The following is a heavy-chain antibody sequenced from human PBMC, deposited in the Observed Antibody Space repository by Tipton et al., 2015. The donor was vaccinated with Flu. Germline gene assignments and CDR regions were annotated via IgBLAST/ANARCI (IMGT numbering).Heavy chain of an antibody. CDR2: IYYSGST. V-gene: IGHV4-39*01. Sequence: LRLSCTVSGCSISSSSYYWGWIRQPPGKGLEWIGSIYYSGSTYYNPSLKSRVTISVDTSKNQFSLKLSSVTAADTAVYYCASIIAVAGTSRFDYWGQGTLVTVSS. CDR1: GCSISSSSYY. CDR3: ASIIAVAGTSRFDY. D-gene: IGHD6-19*01. J-gene: IGHJ4*02.